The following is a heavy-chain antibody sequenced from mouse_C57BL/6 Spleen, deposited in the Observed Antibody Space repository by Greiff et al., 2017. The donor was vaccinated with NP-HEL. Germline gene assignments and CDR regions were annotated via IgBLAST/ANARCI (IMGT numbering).Heavy chain of an antibody. CDR1: GYTFTDYY. CDR2: IYPGSGNT. CDR3: ARSGYGAMDY. D-gene: IGHD2-14*01. J-gene: IGHJ4*01. Sequence: QVHVKQPGTELVKPGASVKLSCKASGYTFTDYYINWVKQRPGQGLEWIGWIYPGSGNTKYNEKFKGKATLTVDTSSSTAYMQLSSLTSEDSAVYFCARSGYGAMDYWGQGTSVTVSS. V-gene: IGHV1-84*01.